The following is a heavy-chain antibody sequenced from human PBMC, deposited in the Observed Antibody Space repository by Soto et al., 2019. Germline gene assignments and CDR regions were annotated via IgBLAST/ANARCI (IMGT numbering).Heavy chain of an antibody. CDR2: IYYSGST. Sequence: PSETLYFTVTLSGCSISGGGCYWSWIRQRPGKCLDWIGYIYYSGSTYLNPSRKGQLTISVYTSKNVFSMQLSAVTAADTAVYYCARAGPRPSWEGAIWYERWGQRALVTVYS. CDR3: ARAGPRPSWEGAIWYER. D-gene: IGHD1-26*01. J-gene: IGHJ5*02. CDR1: GCSISGGGCY. V-gene: IGHV4-31*01.